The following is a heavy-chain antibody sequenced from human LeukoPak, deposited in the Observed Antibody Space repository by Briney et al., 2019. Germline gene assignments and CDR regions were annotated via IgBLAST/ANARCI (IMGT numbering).Heavy chain of an antibody. D-gene: IGHD3-22*01. Sequence: GGSLRLSCAASVITFSSYAMIWVRQAPGKGREWVSAISGSGGRTYHADSVKGRLTICRDNSKNTLYLQMSSLRAEDTAVYYCAKDSGYHFLDYWGQGTPVTVSS. J-gene: IGHJ4*02. V-gene: IGHV3-23*01. CDR2: ISGSGGRT. CDR3: AKDSGYHFLDY. CDR1: VITFSSYA.